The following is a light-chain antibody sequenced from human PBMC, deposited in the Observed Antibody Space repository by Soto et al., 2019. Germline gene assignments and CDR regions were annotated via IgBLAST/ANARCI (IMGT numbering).Light chain of an antibody. CDR2: GAS. CDR3: QQYGSSPRT. CDR1: QSVRNNY. Sequence: EIVLTQSPGTLSLSPGERATLSCRASQSVRNNYLTWYQQGPGQAPRLLIYGASSRATGIPDRFSGSGSGTDFTLTISRLEPEDFAVYYCQQYGSSPRTFGQGTKVDIK. V-gene: IGKV3-20*01. J-gene: IGKJ1*01.